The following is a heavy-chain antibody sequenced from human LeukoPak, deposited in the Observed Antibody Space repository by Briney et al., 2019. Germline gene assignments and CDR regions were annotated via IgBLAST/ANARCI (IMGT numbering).Heavy chain of an antibody. CDR2: IYSGGST. V-gene: IGHV3-53*01. CDR3: ARVSRLYYDSSGDAFDI. CDR1: GFTVSSNY. D-gene: IGHD3-22*01. Sequence: PGGSLRLSCAASGFTVSSNYMSWVRQAPGKGLEWVSVIYSGGSTYYADSVKGRFTISRDNSKNTLYLQMNSLRAEDTAVYYCARVSRLYYDSSGDAFDIWGQGTMVTVSS. J-gene: IGHJ3*02.